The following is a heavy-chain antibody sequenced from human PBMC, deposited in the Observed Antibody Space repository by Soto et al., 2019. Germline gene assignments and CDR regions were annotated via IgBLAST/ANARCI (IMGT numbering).Heavy chain of an antibody. CDR3: TRVVAGNTYDQYFDS. Sequence: VKLVESGGGVVQPGGSLRLSCAASGFIFSDHYIDWVRQAPGKGLEWVGRSRNKAKSYTTDYSGTVRGRFAISRDDSRNSVFLQMHSLKTEDTALYYCTRVVAGNTYDQYFDSWGQRTLVTVSS. V-gene: IGHV3-72*01. D-gene: IGHD5-18*01. CDR2: SRNKAKSYTT. CDR1: GFIFSDHY. J-gene: IGHJ4*02.